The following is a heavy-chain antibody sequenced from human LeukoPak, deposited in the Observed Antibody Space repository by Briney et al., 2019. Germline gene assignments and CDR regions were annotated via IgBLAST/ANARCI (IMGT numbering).Heavy chain of an antibody. CDR1: GYSISSGYY. D-gene: IGHD6-19*01. J-gene: IGHJ4*02. CDR2: IYHSGST. V-gene: IGHV4-38-2*02. CDR3: ARGSVAGGAFDY. Sequence: PSETLSLTCTVSGYSISSGYYWGWIRQPPGKGLEWIGSIYHSGSTYYNPSLKSRVTISVDTSKNQFSLKLSSVTAADTAVYYCARGSVAGGAFDYWGQGTLVTVSS.